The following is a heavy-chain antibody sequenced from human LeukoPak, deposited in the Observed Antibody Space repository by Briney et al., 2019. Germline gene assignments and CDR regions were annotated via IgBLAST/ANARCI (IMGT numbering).Heavy chain of an antibody. CDR1: GFTFGSYD. J-gene: IGHJ6*02. CDR2: ICWNSGSI. V-gene: IGHV3-9*01. Sequence: PGGSLRLSCAASGFTFGSYDMHWVRQAPGKGLEWVSGICWNSGSIDYADSVKGRFTNSRDNVKNSLYLQMNSLRDEDTALYYCAKGYSGSYRSYYGMDVWGQGTTVTVSS. CDR3: AKGYSGSYRSYYGMDV. D-gene: IGHD1-26*01.